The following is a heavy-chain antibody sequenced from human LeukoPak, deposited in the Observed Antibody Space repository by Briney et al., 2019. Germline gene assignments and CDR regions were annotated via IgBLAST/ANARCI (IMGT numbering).Heavy chain of an antibody. CDR3: ARVRYYDSSGYFNWFDP. CDR2: INHSGST. CDR1: GGSFSGYY. Sequence: SETLSLTCAVSGGSFSGYYWSWIRQPPGKGLEWIGEINHSGSTNYNPSLKRRVAISVDTSKNQFSLKMSSVTAADTAVYYCARVRYYDSSGYFNWFDPWGQGTLVTVSS. J-gene: IGHJ5*02. V-gene: IGHV4-34*01. D-gene: IGHD3-22*01.